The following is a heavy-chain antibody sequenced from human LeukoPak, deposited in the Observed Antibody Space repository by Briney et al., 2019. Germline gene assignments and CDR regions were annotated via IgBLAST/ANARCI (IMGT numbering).Heavy chain of an antibody. Sequence: PGGSLRLSCAASGFTFSSYAMSWVRQAPGKGLEWVSAISGSGGSTYYADSVKGRFTISRDNSKNTLYLQMNSLRAEDTAVYYCAKDFFAGSPRDDFWTGYRSKDAFDIWGQGTMVTVSS. V-gene: IGHV3-23*01. CDR1: GFTFSSYA. J-gene: IGHJ3*02. CDR3: AKDFFAGSPRDDFWTGYRSKDAFDI. CDR2: ISGSGGST. D-gene: IGHD3/OR15-3a*01.